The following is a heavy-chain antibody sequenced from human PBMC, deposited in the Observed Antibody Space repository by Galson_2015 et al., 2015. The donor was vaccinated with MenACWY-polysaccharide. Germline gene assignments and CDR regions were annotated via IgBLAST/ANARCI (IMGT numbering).Heavy chain of an antibody. CDR3: AKVPGLAGYCSGGSCSTSDY. J-gene: IGHJ4*02. CDR2: ISGSGGST. Sequence: SLRLSCAASGFTFSSYAMSWVRQAPGKGLEWVSAISGSGGSTYYADSVKGRFTISRDNSKNTLYLQMNSLRAEDTAVYYCAKVPGLAGYCSGGSCSTSDYWGQGTLVTVSS. V-gene: IGHV3-23*01. D-gene: IGHD2-15*01. CDR1: GFTFSSYA.